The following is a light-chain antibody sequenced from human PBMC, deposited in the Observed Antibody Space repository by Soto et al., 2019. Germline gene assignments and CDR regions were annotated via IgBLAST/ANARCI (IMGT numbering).Light chain of an antibody. V-gene: IGKV1-5*03. CDR1: RTISSW. CDR3: HQYHSYSWT. J-gene: IGKJ1*01. CDR2: AAS. Sequence: DIQMTQSPSSLSASVGDRVTITCRASRTISSWLAWYQQKAGQAPKLLIYAASRLQSGVPSRFSGSGSGTDFTISITSLQPDDCETYDGHQYHSYSWTFGQGTKVDIK.